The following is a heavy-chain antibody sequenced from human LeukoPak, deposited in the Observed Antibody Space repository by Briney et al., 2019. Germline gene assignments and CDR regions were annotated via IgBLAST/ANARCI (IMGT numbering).Heavy chain of an antibody. D-gene: IGHD3-10*01. CDR2: ISSSGSTI. V-gene: IGHV3-48*03. Sequence: GGSLRLSCAASGFTFSSYEMNWVRQAPGKGLEWVSYISSSGSTIYYADSVKGRFTISRDNARNSLYLQMNSLRVEDTAVYYCARGYGSTTYYKSWGQGTLVTVSS. CDR1: GFTFSSYE. CDR3: ARGYGSTTYYKS. J-gene: IGHJ4*02.